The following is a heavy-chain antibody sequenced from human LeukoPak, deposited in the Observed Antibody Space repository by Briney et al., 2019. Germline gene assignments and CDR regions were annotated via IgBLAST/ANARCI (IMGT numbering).Heavy chain of an antibody. CDR2: ISGSGGST. Sequence: PGGSLRLSCAASGFTFSSYAMSWVRQAPGKGLEWVSAISGSGGSTYYADSVKGRFTISRDNSKNTLYLQMNSLRAEDTAVYYCAKDPACSGGSCYLGYFDYWGQGTLVTVSS. CDR3: AKDPACSGGSCYLGYFDY. CDR1: GFTFSSYA. J-gene: IGHJ4*02. D-gene: IGHD2-15*01. V-gene: IGHV3-23*01.